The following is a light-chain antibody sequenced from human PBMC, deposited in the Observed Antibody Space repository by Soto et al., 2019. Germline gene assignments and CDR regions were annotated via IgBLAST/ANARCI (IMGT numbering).Light chain of an antibody. CDR1: QSLVHNGGNTH. V-gene: IGKV2-30*02. Sequence: DVVMTQSPLSLPVTLGQPASISCRSSQSLVHNGGNTHLNWFQQRPGQSPRRLICKVSNRESGVPDRFSGSASGTDFTLKISRVEAEDVGVYYCMQGTHWPYTFGQGTKLEIK. J-gene: IGKJ2*01. CDR2: KVS. CDR3: MQGTHWPYT.